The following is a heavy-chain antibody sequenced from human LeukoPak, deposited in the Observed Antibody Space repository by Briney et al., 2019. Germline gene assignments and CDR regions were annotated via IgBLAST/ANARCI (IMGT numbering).Heavy chain of an antibody. CDR1: GGSVSTSDYY. V-gene: IGHV4-39*07. Sequence: SETLSLTCTVSGGSVSTSDYYWGWIRQTPGKGLEWIGDIFHNGKTNYNPSLKGRVAISIDTSNNQFSLRLPSVTAADTAVYYCARIFDSWGQGTLVTVSS. CDR3: ARIFDS. CDR2: IFHNGKT. J-gene: IGHJ4*02.